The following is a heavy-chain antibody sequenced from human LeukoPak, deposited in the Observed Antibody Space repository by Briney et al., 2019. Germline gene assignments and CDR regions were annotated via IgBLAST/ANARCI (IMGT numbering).Heavy chain of an antibody. J-gene: IGHJ4*02. Sequence: SETLSLTCTVSGGSISSYYWSWIRQPPGRGLEWIAYIHYSGITNYNPSLKSRVTISLDTSKNQFSLNLSSVTAVDTAVYYCARGRAFHDSTGYYYWGQGTLVTVSS. CDR2: IHYSGIT. D-gene: IGHD3-22*01. CDR1: GGSISSYY. V-gene: IGHV4-59*13. CDR3: ARGRAFHDSTGYYY.